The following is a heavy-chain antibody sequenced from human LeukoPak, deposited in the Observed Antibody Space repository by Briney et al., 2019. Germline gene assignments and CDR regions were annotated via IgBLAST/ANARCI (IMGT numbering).Heavy chain of an antibody. CDR3: ARVLTMVRGVMAWFDP. J-gene: IGHJ5*02. CDR2: INHNGST. D-gene: IGHD3-10*01. CDR1: GGSFSGYY. V-gene: IGHV4-34*01. Sequence: PSETLSLTCAVYGGSFSGYYWSWIRQPPGKGLEWIGEINHNGSTNYNPSLKSRVTISVDTSKNQFSLKLSSVTAADTAVYYCARVLTMVRGVMAWFDPWGQGTLVTVSS.